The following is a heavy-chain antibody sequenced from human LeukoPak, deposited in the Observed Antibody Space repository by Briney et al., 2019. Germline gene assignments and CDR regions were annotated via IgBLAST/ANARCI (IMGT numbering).Heavy chain of an antibody. CDR3: ARGSSYYDSSGYVNY. CDR2: IIPILGIA. Sequence: SVKVSCKASGGTFSSYAISWVRQAPGQGLEWMGRIIPILGIANYAQKFQGRVTITADKSTSTAYMELSSLRSEDTAVYYCARGSSYYDSSGYVNYWGQGTLVTVSS. J-gene: IGHJ4*02. V-gene: IGHV1-69*04. D-gene: IGHD3-22*01. CDR1: GGTFSSYA.